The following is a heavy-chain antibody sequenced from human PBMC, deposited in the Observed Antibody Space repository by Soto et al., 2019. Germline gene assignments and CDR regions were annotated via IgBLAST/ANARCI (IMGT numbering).Heavy chain of an antibody. Sequence: GESLKISCKGSGYSFTSYWIGWVRQMPGKGLEWMGIIYPGDSDTRYSPSFQGQVTISADKSISTAYLQWSSLKASDTAMYYCASSNVDTAALFDYWGQGTLVTVSS. CDR1: GYSFTSYW. V-gene: IGHV5-51*01. D-gene: IGHD5-18*01. CDR3: ASSNVDTAALFDY. CDR2: IYPGDSDT. J-gene: IGHJ4*02.